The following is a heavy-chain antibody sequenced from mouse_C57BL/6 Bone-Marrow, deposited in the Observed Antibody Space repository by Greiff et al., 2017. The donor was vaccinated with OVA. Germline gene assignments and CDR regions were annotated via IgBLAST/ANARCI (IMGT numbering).Heavy chain of an antibody. CDR2: INPNYGTT. V-gene: IGHV1-39*01. CDR3: AFYSGSSYRYYDF. J-gene: IGHJ1*03. Sequence: EVQLQQSGPELVKPGASVKISCKASGYSFTDYNMNWVKQSNGKSLEWIGVINPNYGTTSYNQKFKGKATLTVDQSSSTAYMQLNSLTSEDSAVYYGAFYSGSSYRYYDFWGTGTTVTVSS. CDR1: GYSFTDYN. D-gene: IGHD1-1*01.